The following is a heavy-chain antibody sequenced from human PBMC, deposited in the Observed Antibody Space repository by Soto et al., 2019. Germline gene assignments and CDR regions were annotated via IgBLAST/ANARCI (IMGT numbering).Heavy chain of an antibody. Sequence: SETLSLTCTVSGGSISSYYWSWIRQPLGKGLEWIGYIYYSGSTNYNPSLKSRVTISVDTSKNQFSLKLSSVTAADTAVYYCARGNYDFWSGYLWWFDPWGQGTLVTVSS. J-gene: IGHJ5*02. CDR3: ARGNYDFWSGYLWWFDP. V-gene: IGHV4-59*01. CDR1: GGSISSYY. CDR2: IYYSGST. D-gene: IGHD3-3*01.